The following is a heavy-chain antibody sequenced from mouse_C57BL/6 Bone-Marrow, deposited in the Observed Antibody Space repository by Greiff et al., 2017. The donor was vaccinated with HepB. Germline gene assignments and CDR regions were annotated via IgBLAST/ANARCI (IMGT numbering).Heavy chain of an antibody. Sequence: EVQLVESGGGLLKPGGSLTLSCAASGFTFSSYAMSWVRQTPEKRLEWVATISDGGSYTYYPDNVKGRFTISRDNAKNNLYLQMSHLKSEDTAMYYCARAYDYRYAMDYWGQGTSVTVS. CDR1: GFTFSSYA. D-gene: IGHD2-4*01. V-gene: IGHV5-4*01. J-gene: IGHJ4*01. CDR2: ISDGGSYT. CDR3: ARAYDYRYAMDY.